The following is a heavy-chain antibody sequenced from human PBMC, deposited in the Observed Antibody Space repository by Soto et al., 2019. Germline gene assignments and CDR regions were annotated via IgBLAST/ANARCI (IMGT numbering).Heavy chain of an antibody. J-gene: IGHJ5*02. V-gene: IGHV6-1*01. D-gene: IGHD2-2*01. Sequence: SQTLSLTCAISGYSVSSNSAAWSWIRQSPSRVLEWLGRTFYRSKWYNDYAVCVKSRITINPDTSKNQFSLQLTSVTPEDTAVYFCARGSHDSTWSWGQGTMVTVSS. CDR3: ARGSHDSTWS. CDR1: GYSVSSNSAA. CDR2: TFYRSKWYN.